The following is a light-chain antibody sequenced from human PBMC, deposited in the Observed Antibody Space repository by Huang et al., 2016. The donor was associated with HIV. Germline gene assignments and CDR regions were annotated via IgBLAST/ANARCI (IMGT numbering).Light chain of an antibody. Sequence: DIQMTQSPSSLSASVGDRVTITCRASENIRRYLNWYQQKPGKPPKLLIHAASTLQRGVPSRVSGSGAGTDCTLTITSLQPEDFATYYCQGSLSIPHTFGQGTNLEIK. J-gene: IGKJ2*01. CDR2: AAS. CDR3: QGSLSIPHT. V-gene: IGKV1-39*01. CDR1: ENIRRY.